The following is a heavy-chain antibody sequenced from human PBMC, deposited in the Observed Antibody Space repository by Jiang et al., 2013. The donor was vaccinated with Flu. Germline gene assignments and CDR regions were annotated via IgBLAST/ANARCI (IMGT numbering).Heavy chain of an antibody. J-gene: IGHJ3*01. CDR2: ISNDGRNMISLDGSKE. CDR3: AKDYDLWSGYGDAFDV. V-gene: IGHV3-30*18. CDR1: GFSFSDYG. Sequence: QLVESGGGVVQPGGSLRLSCEASGFSFSDYGMTWVRQAPGKGLQWLAIISNDGRNMISLDGSKEYYADSVRGRFTISRDNSKNTVYLQMNSLRVEDTAMYYCAKDYDLWSGYGDAFDVWGQGTMVTVSS. D-gene: IGHD3-3*01.